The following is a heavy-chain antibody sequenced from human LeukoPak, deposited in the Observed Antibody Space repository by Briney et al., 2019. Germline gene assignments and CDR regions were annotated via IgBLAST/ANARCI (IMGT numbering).Heavy chain of an antibody. J-gene: IGHJ4*02. CDR1: GDSVSSNSAA. CDR3: TGDRGIAAAAPIDY. Sequence: SQTLSLTCAISGDSVSSNSAAWNWIRQSPSRGLEWLGRTYYRSKWYNDYAVSVKSRITINPDTSKNQFSLKLSSVTAADTAVYYCTGDRGIAAAAPIDYWGQGTLVTVSS. V-gene: IGHV6-1*01. CDR2: TYYRSKWYN. D-gene: IGHD6-13*01.